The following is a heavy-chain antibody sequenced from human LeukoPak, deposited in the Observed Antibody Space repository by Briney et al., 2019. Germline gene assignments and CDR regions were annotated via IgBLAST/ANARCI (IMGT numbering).Heavy chain of an antibody. CDR1: GFSFSTYG. CDR2: IWYDGSNE. Sequence: GGSLRLSCAASGFSFSTYGMRWVRQAPGKGLEWVTLIWYDGSNEYYADSVKGRFTISRDNSKNTLYLQMNSLRAQDTAVYYCARDRGTNGDYHRGYFDYWGQGTLVTVSS. D-gene: IGHD1-1*01. V-gene: IGHV3-33*01. CDR3: ARDRGTNGDYHRGYFDY. J-gene: IGHJ4*02.